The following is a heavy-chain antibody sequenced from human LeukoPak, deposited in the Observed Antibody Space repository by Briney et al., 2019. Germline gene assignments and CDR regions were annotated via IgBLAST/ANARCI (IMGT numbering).Heavy chain of an antibody. Sequence: SETLTLTCTVSGRPFSSYYWSWIRQPPGKGLEWIGYIYYSGSTKYNPSLKSRVTISVDASKNQFSLKLSSVTAAETAVYYCARRRSIAARPGCDYYYYTDVWGKGTTVTVSS. V-gene: IGHV4-59*01. CDR1: GRPFSSYY. CDR2: IYYSGST. D-gene: IGHD6-6*01. CDR3: ARRRSIAARPGCDYYYYTDV. J-gene: IGHJ6*03.